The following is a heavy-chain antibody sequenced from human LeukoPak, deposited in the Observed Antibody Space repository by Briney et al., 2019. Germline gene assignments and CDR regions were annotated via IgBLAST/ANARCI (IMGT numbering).Heavy chain of an antibody. Sequence: SETLSLTCTVSGGSISSSSYYWGWIRQPPGKGLEWIGSIYYSGSTYYNPSLKSRVTISVDTSKNQFSLKLSSVTAAATAVYYCARHGLSYDYVWGSYRHRHFDYWGQGTLVTVSS. CDR1: GGSISSSSYY. CDR2: IYYSGST. J-gene: IGHJ4*02. V-gene: IGHV4-39*01. D-gene: IGHD3-16*02. CDR3: ARHGLSYDYVWGSYRHRHFDY.